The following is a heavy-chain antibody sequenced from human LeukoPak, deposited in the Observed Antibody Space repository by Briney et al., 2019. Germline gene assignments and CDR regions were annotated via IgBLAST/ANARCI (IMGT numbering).Heavy chain of an antibody. J-gene: IGHJ5*02. V-gene: IGHV4-4*02. CDR3: AGGIGYATSPADH. D-gene: IGHD6-13*01. CDR1: GGSSSWINW. Sequence: PSDSLALTCAVSGGSSSWINWGTGVRKPPGKGLEWIGEIYHSGSTNYNPYLKSRVTMSLDTSKNHFSLSLKSVTAADTAVYFCAGGIGYATSPADHLGQGTLVIVSS. CDR2: IYHSGST.